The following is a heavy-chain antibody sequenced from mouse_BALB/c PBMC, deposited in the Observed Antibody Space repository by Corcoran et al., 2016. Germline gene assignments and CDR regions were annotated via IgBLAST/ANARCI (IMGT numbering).Heavy chain of an antibody. J-gene: IGHJ3*01. D-gene: IGHD2-1*01. Sequence: QIQLVQSGPELKKPGETVKISCKASGYTFTNYGMNWVKQAPGKGLKWMGWINTYTGEPTYADDFKGRFAFSLETSASTAYLQINNLKNEDTATYFCASGPIYYGNSRGWFAYWGQGTLVTVSA. CDR2: INTYTGEP. CDR1: GYTFTNYG. V-gene: IGHV9-3-1*01. CDR3: ASGPIYYGNSRGWFAY.